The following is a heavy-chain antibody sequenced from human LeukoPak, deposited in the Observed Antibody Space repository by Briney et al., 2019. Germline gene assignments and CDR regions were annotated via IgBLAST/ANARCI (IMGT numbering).Heavy chain of an antibody. CDR2: ISGSGGST. Sequence: GGSLRLSCAASGFTFSSYAMSWVRQAPGKGLEWVSAISGSGGSTYYAGSVKGRFTISRDNSKNTLYLQMNSLRAEDTAVYYCAKGQSQITMIVVVIPPDFDYWGQGTLVTVSS. CDR3: AKGQSQITMIVVVIPPDFDY. V-gene: IGHV3-23*01. D-gene: IGHD3-22*01. J-gene: IGHJ4*02. CDR1: GFTFSSYA.